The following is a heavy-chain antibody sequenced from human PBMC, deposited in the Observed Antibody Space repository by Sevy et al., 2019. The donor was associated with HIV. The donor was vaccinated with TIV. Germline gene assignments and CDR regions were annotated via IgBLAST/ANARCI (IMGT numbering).Heavy chain of an antibody. CDR2: VYYTGET. J-gene: IGHJ3*02. CDR3: ARRNDIDI. V-gene: IGHV4-59*08. CDR1: GGSINSDH. Sequence: SETLSLTCTVSGGSINSDHWNWIRQPPGKGLEWIGYVYYTGETNYKPSLKNQVTISVDRTKNQYSLKLTSLTAADTSMYFCARRNDIDIWGQGTMVTVSS.